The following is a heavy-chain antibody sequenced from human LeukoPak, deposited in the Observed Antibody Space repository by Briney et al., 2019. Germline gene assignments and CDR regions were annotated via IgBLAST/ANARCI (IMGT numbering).Heavy chain of an antibody. D-gene: IGHD1-26*01. J-gene: IGHJ4*02. CDR2: INPNSGGT. Sequence: ASVKVSCKASGSTFTGYYMHWVRQAPGQGLEWMGWINPNSGGTNYAQKFQGRVTMTRDTSISTAYMELSRLRSDDTAVYYCASPANSGSYKGGFDYWGQGTLVTVSS. CDR1: GSTFTGYY. V-gene: IGHV1-2*02. CDR3: ASPANSGSYKGGFDY.